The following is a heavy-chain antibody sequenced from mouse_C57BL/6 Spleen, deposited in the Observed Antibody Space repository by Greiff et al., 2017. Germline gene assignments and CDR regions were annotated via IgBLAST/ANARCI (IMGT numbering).Heavy chain of an antibody. CDR2: IYPGDGDT. J-gene: IGHJ2*01. V-gene: IGHV1-82*01. Sequence: QVQLQQSGPELVKPGASVKISCKASGYAFSSSWMNWVKQRPGKGLEWIGRIYPGDGDTNYNGKFKGKATLTADKSSSTAYMQLSSLTSEDSAVYFCAREITTVVARMYYFDYWGQGTTLTVSS. D-gene: IGHD1-1*01. CDR1: GYAFSSSW. CDR3: AREITTVVARMYYFDY.